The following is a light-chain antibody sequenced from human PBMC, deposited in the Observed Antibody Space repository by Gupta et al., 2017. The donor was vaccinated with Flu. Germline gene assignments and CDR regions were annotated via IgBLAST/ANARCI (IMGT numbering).Light chain of an antibody. J-gene: IGLJ1*01. CDR1: SSDVGGYNY. CDR3: CSYAGSYSYV. Sequence: QSALTQPRPVSGSLVQSVTISCTGTSSDVGGYNYVSWYQQHPGKAPKLMIYDVSKRPSGVPDRFSGSKSGNTASLTISGLQAEDEADYYCCSYAGSYSYVFGTGTKVTVL. V-gene: IGLV2-11*01. CDR2: DVS.